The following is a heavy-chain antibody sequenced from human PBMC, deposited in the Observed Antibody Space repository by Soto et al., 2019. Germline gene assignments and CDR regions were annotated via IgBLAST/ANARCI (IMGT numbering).Heavy chain of an antibody. CDR1: GFNFKAYG. V-gene: IGHV3-30*18. CDR3: AKGSSSVYYWYYGLDV. CDR2: ISFDGSKI. Sequence: ESGGGVVQPGRFLRLSCAASGFNFKAYGMHWVRQAPGKGLEWVAVISFDGSKIFYGDSVKGRFTISRDNTENTLYLQVNSLRPEDTAVYYCAKGSSSVYYWYYGLDVWGQGTTVTVSS. D-gene: IGHD6-13*01. J-gene: IGHJ6*02.